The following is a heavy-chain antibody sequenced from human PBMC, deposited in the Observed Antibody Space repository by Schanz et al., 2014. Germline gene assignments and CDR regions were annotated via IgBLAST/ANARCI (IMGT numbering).Heavy chain of an antibody. J-gene: IGHJ3*02. CDR3: ARGGGPEDVFDI. D-gene: IGHD5-12*01. CDR1: GYTFTDYG. V-gene: IGHV1-18*01. Sequence: QVQVVQSGAEVKKPGASVKVSCKASGYTFTDYGVIWVRQAPGQGLEWMGWINVGNGNMKYSQKFQGRVSITADKSTSTAYMELSSLRSDDTAVYYCARGGGPEDVFDIWGQGTILTVSS. CDR2: INVGNGNM.